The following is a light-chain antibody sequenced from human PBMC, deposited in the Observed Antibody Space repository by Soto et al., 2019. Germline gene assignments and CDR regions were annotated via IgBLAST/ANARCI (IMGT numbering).Light chain of an antibody. CDR3: SSYTSSSALGV. CDR1: RSDVGDYNY. V-gene: IGLV2-14*01. Sequence: QSALTQPASVSGSPGQSITISCTGTRSDVGDYNYVSWYQQHPGKAPKLMIYEVSKRPSGVSNRFSGSKSGDTASLTISGLQAEDEADYYCSSYTSSSALGVFGGGTKLTVL. CDR2: EVS. J-gene: IGLJ3*02.